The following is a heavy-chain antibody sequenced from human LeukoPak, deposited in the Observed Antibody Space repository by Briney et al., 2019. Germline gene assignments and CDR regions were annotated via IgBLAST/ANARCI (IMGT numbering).Heavy chain of an antibody. J-gene: IGHJ4*02. V-gene: IGHV1-69*13. CDR1: GGTFSSYA. Sequence: ASVKVSCKASGGTFSSYAISWVRQAPGQGLEWMGGIIPIFGTANYAQKFQGRVTITADESTSTAYMELSSLRSEDTAVYYCAGSSASGSYFKTFQNCDYWGQGTLVTVSS. CDR3: AGSSASGSYFKTFQNCDY. D-gene: IGHD1-26*01. CDR2: IIPIFGTA.